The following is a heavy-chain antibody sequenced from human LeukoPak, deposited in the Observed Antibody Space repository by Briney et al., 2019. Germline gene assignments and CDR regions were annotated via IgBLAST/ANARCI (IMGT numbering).Heavy chain of an antibody. V-gene: IGHV5-51*01. CDR1: GYSFTSSW. CDR2: INPGDSDT. D-gene: IGHD3-10*01. CDR3: ARQPGAGWFDP. Sequence: GESLKMFCQDSGYSFTSSWIGWARQMPGKGLAWMAIINPGDSDTRYGPSFQGQVTISADKSISTVYLQWGSLKASDTAMYYCARQPGAGWFDPWGQGTLVTVSS. J-gene: IGHJ5*02.